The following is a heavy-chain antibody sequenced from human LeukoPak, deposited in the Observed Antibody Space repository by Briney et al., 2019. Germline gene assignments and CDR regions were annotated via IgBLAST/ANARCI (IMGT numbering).Heavy chain of an antibody. D-gene: IGHD3-22*01. CDR1: GGSISNYY. V-gene: IGHV4-59*01. CDR2: MYYSGST. CDR3: ASHTRSGYAPFDP. Sequence: PSETLSLTCTVSGGSISNYYWSWIREAPGKGLEWIGYMYYSGSTNYNPSLKSRVTISVDTSKNQFSLKLSSVTAADTAVYYCASHTRSGYAPFDPWGQGILVTVSS. J-gene: IGHJ5*02.